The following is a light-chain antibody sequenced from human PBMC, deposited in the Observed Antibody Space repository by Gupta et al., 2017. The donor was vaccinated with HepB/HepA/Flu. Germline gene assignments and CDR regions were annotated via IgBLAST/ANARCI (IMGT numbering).Light chain of an antibody. Sequence: EIVLTQSPATLSLSPGERATLSCRASQSLSSYLAWYQQKPGQAPRLLIYDASNRATGIPARFSGSGSGTEFTLTISSREPEDFAVYYCQQRSNWPSTFGQGTRVEIK. J-gene: IGKJ5*01. V-gene: IGKV3-11*01. CDR2: DAS. CDR1: QSLSSY. CDR3: QQRSNWPST.